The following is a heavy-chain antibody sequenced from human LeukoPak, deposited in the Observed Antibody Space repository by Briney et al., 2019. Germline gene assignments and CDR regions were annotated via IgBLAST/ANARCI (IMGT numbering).Heavy chain of an antibody. CDR2: INHSGST. Sequence: KPSETLSLTCAVYGGSFSGYYWSWIRQPPGKGLEWIGEINHSGSTNYNPSLKSRVTISVDTSKNQFSLKLSSVTAADTAVYYCARLLQQLTKQEPTDPWGQGTLVTVSS. CDR1: GGSFSGYY. J-gene: IGHJ5*02. D-gene: IGHD6-13*01. CDR3: ARLLQQLTKQEPTDP. V-gene: IGHV4-34*01.